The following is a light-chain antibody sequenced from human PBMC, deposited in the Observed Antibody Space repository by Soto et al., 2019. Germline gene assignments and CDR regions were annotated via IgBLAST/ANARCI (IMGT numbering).Light chain of an antibody. J-gene: IGLJ1*01. Sequence: QSVLTQPPSASGSPGQSVTISCTGTSSDVGGYNYVSWYQQHPGKAPKLIIYEVNERPSGVPDRFSGSKSGNTASLTVSGLQAVDEAEYYCSSYAGSTNCVFGTGTKVTVL. CDR2: EVN. CDR3: SSYAGSTNCV. CDR1: SSDVGGYNY. V-gene: IGLV2-8*01.